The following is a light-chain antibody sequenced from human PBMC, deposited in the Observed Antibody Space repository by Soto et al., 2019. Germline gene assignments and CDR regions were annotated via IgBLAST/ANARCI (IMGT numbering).Light chain of an antibody. CDR1: QDIRSD. CDR3: VHHLSYPFT. CDR2: AAS. J-gene: IGKJ2*01. Sequence: DIQMIQSPSSLSASVGDRVTITCRASQDIRSDLGWFQQKAGKAPKRLIYAASLLQSEVTSRFGGNGSRTEFTLTITSLQTEDFATYFCVHHLSYPFTFGQGTKLEIK. V-gene: IGKV1-17*01.